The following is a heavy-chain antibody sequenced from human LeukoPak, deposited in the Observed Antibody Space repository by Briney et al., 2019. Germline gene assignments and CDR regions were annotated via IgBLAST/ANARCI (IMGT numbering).Heavy chain of an antibody. J-gene: IGHJ4*02. Sequence: PGGSLRLSCAASGFTFSSYGMHWVRQAPGKGLEWVAVIWYDGSNKYYADSVKGRFTISRDNSKSTLYLQMNSLRAEDTAVYYCARGTMVRGVINYFDYWGQGTLVTVSS. CDR1: GFTFSSYG. V-gene: IGHV3-33*01. D-gene: IGHD3-10*01. CDR2: IWYDGSNK. CDR3: ARGTMVRGVINYFDY.